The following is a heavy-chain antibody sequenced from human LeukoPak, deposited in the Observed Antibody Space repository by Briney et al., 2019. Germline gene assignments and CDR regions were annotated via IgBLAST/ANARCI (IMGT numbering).Heavy chain of an antibody. CDR2: INSDGSST. V-gene: IGHV3-74*01. Sequence: GGSLRLSCAASGFTFSSYWMHWVRQAPGKGLVWVSRINSDGSSTSYADSVKGRFTISRDNAKNTLYLQMNSLRAEDTAVYYCAGGYSYGKDYYYYMDVWGKGTTVTVSS. CDR3: AGGYSYGKDYYYYMDV. D-gene: IGHD5-18*01. J-gene: IGHJ6*03. CDR1: GFTFSSYW.